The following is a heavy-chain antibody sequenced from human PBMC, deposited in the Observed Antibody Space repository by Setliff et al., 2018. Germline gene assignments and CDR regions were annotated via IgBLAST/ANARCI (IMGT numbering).Heavy chain of an antibody. CDR2: ISVYSGNT. V-gene: IGHV1-18*01. CDR1: GYTFSSYA. Sequence: VKVSCKASGYTFSSYAISWVRQAPGQGLEWLGWISVYSGNTDYAQNFQGRVTMTADTSTSTAYMELRSLTSDDTAVYYCARRPRAVYGSGRRNWFLDYWGQGTLVTV. D-gene: IGHD3-10*01. J-gene: IGHJ4*02. CDR3: ARRPRAVYGSGRRNWFLDY.